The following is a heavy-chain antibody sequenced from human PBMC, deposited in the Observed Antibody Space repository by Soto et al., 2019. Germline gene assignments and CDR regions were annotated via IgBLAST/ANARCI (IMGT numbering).Heavy chain of an antibody. J-gene: IGHJ5*02. Sequence: QVRLVESGGGVVQPGRSLRLSCTASGFSFSSYAMYWFRQPPGKGLEWVAVISHDGINKHYADSVKGRVTVSRDNSNHSLDLQLNSLRGEDTAMYYGAGDMYSSDYFVKWFEPWGQGTLVTVSS. V-gene: IGHV3-30-3*01. CDR1: GFSFSSYA. D-gene: IGHD6-19*01. CDR2: ISHDGINK. CDR3: AGDMYSSDYFVKWFEP.